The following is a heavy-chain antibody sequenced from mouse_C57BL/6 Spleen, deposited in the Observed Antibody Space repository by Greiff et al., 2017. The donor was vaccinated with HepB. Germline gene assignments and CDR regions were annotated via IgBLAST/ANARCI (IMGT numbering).Heavy chain of an antibody. CDR2: IDPSDSYT. CDR1: GYTFTSYW. V-gene: IGHV1-50*01. D-gene: IGHD3-2*02. Sequence: QVQLQQPGAELVKPGASVKLSCKASGYTFTSYWMQWVKQRPGQGLEWIGEIDPSDSYTNYNQKFKGKATLTVDTASSTAYMQLSSLTSEDSAVYYCARGLQLRLPYAMDYWGQGTSVTVSS. J-gene: IGHJ4*01. CDR3: ARGLQLRLPYAMDY.